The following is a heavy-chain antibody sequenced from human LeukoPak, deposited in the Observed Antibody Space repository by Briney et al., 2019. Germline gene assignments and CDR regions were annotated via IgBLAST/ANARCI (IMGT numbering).Heavy chain of an antibody. CDR1: GYIFTAYF. V-gene: IGHV1-2*02. CDR2: INPNGGGT. CDR3: AREVAGTIYSDY. J-gene: IGHJ4*02. Sequence: ASVKVSRKASGYIFTAYFIHWVRQAPGQGLEWMGWINPNGGGTNYAQRFQARVTLTRDTSISTAYMELSSLGSDDAVVYYCAREVAGTIYSDYWGQGTLVSVSS. D-gene: IGHD6-19*01.